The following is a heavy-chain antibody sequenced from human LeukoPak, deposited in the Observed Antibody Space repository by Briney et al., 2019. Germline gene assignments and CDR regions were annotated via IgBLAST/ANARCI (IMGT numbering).Heavy chain of an antibody. CDR1: GFTLDDYA. V-gene: IGHV3-43*02. CDR3: AKDDGHDYGGRTFDY. CDR2: ISGGGGST. D-gene: IGHD4-23*01. J-gene: IGHJ4*02. Sequence: QPGGSLRLSCAASGFTLDDYAMHWVRQAPGKGLEWVSLISGGGGSTYYADSVKGRFTISRDNSKNSLYLQMNSLRTEDTALYYCAKDDGHDYGGRTFDYWGQGTLVTVSS.